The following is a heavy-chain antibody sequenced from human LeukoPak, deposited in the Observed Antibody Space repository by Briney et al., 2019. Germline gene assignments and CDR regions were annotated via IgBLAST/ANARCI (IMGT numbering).Heavy chain of an antibody. V-gene: IGHV3-9*01. J-gene: IGHJ4*02. CDR2: ISWNSGTI. D-gene: IGHD1-26*01. CDR1: GFTFDDYA. Sequence: GGSLRLSCAASGFTFDDYAMHWVRQAPGMGLEWVSGISWNSGTIGYADSVKGRFTISRDNAKNSLYLQMNSLRAEDTALYYCANDVGGRCPLYYFDYWGQGTLVTVS. CDR3: ANDVGGRCPLYYFDY.